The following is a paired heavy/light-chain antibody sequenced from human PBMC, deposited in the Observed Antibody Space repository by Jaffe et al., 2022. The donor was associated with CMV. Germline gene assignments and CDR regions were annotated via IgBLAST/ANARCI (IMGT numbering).Light chain of an antibody. Sequence: QAVVTQEPSLTVSPGGTVTLTCGSSTGAVTSGHYPYWFQQKPGQAPRTLIYDTSNKHSWTPARFSGSLLGGKAALTLSGAQPEDEAEYYCLLSYSGSRVFGGGTKLTVL. J-gene: IGLJ3*02. CDR3: LLSYSGSRV. CDR1: TGAVTSGHY. V-gene: IGLV7-46*01. CDR2: DTS.
Heavy chain of an antibody. CDR2: IIPIFGTA. CDR3: AIAPLYCSSTSCYTIPYYYYGMDV. V-gene: IGHV1-69*01. J-gene: IGHJ6*02. D-gene: IGHD2-2*02. Sequence: QVQLVQSGAEVKKPGSSVKVSCKASGGTFSSYAISWVRQAPGQGLEWMGGIIPIFGTANYAQKFQGRVTITADESTSTAYMELSSLRSEDTAVYYCAIAPLYCSSTSCYTIPYYYYGMDVWGQGTTVTVSS. CDR1: GGTFSSYA.